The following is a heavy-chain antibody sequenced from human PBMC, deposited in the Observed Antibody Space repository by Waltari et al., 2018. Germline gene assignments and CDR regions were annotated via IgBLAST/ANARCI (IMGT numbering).Heavy chain of an antibody. CDR1: GGSISSYY. J-gene: IGHJ4*02. CDR3: ARALGGSVGPFDY. CDR2: IYYSGST. V-gene: IGHV4-59*01. Sequence: QVQLQESGPGLVKPSETLSLTCTVSGGSISSYYWSWIRQPPGKGLEWIGYIYYSGSTNYNPSLKSRVTISVDTSKNQFSLKLSSVTAADTAVYYCARALGGSVGPFDYWGQGTLVTVSS. D-gene: IGHD3-16*01.